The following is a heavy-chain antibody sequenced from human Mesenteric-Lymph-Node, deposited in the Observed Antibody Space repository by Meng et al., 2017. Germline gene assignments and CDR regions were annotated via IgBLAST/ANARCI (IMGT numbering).Heavy chain of an antibody. J-gene: IGHJ4*02. CDR3: ARDEVMVRGVIHY. D-gene: IGHD3-10*01. V-gene: IGHV4-34*01. CDR1: GGSFSGYY. Sequence: SETLSLTCAVYGGSFSGYYWSWIRQPPGKGLEWIGEINKSGSTNYNPSLKSRVTISVDTSKNQFPLKLSSVTAEDTAVYYCARDEVMVRGVIHYWGQGTLVTVSS. CDR2: INKSGST.